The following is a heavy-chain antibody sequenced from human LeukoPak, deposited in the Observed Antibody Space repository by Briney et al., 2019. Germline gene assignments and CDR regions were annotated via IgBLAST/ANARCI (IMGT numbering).Heavy chain of an antibody. J-gene: IGHJ4*02. CDR2: VSDTGSP. CDR3: ARDRELGY. V-gene: IGHV4-59*01. CDR1: GDSISTTY. D-gene: IGHD3-10*01. Sequence: SETLSLTSTVSGDSISTTYWSWIRHSPGKGLEWIGYVSDTGSPDYSLSLKSRVTISADKSKNKIFLILASATAADTAVYYCARDRELGYWGQGTLVTVSS.